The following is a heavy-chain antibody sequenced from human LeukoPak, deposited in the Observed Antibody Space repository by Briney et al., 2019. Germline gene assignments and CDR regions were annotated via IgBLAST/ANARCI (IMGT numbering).Heavy chain of an antibody. Sequence: GGSLRLSCAGSGFTLGSYAMSWVRQAPGKGLEWVSAISGNGYNTYYADSVKGRFTISSESSGNTLYLQMHNLRAEDTAVYYCAKGVRLWFAFYFDYWGQGTLVTISS. CDR3: AKGVRLWFAFYFDY. J-gene: IGHJ4*02. D-gene: IGHD3-10*01. CDR2: ISGNGYNT. V-gene: IGHV3-23*01. CDR1: GFTLGSYA.